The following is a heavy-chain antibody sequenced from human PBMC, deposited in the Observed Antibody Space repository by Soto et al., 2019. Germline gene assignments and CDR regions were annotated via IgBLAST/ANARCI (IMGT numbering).Heavy chain of an antibody. Sequence: GGSLRLSCAASGFIFSSYWMGWIRQAPGKGLEWVANTRKDETERSYVDSVKGRFTISRDNAKNSLYLQMNSLRAEDTAVYYCARASTHSGTYFYFDYWGPGTLVTVSS. CDR2: TRKDETER. CDR3: ARASTHSGTYFYFDY. D-gene: IGHD1-26*01. V-gene: IGHV3-7*05. J-gene: IGHJ4*02. CDR1: GFIFSSYW.